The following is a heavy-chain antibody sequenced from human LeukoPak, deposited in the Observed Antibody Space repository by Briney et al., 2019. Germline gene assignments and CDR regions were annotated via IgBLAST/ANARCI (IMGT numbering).Heavy chain of an antibody. CDR3: GRGSRWTYHADY. J-gene: IGHJ4*02. V-gene: IGHV1-18*01. CDR2: ISAYSGHT. D-gene: IGHD3/OR15-3a*01. Sequence: ASVKVSCKASGYTFNIYGINWVRQAPGQGLGWMGYISAYSGHTDYEQKFQGRLTMTTDTSSSTAYMELRSLRSDDTAVYYCGRGSRWTYHADYWGQGTLVTVSS. CDR1: GYTFNIYG.